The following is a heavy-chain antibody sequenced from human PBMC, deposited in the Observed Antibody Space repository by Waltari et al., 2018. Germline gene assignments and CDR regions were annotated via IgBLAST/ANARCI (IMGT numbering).Heavy chain of an antibody. J-gene: IGHJ4*02. V-gene: IGHV4-39*01. CDR3: VRTDTTGYYPY. CDR2: SYYSGTT. CDR1: GGSIYGSNYY. Sequence: QLQLQQSGPGLVKPSETLSLTCTVSGGSIYGSNYYWGWIRQPPGKELQWIGSSYYSGTTYYNPSLESRVTISVDTSNNQVSRKLTSGTAADTAVYYCVRTDTTGYYPYWGQGTPVSVSS. D-gene: IGHD3-22*01.